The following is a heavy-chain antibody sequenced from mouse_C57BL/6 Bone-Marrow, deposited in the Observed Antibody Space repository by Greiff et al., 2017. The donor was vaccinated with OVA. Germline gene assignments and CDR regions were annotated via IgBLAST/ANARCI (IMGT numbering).Heavy chain of an antibody. CDR1: GYTFTSYW. CDR3: AANCNFDY. Sequence: VQLQQPGAELVRPGSSVKLSCKASGYTFTSYWMHWVKQRPIQGLEWIGNIDPSDSETHYNQKFKDKATLTVDKSSSTAYMQRSSLTSEDSAVYYCAANCNFDYWGQGTTLTVSS. V-gene: IGHV1-52*01. D-gene: IGHD4-1*01. CDR2: IDPSDSET. J-gene: IGHJ2*01.